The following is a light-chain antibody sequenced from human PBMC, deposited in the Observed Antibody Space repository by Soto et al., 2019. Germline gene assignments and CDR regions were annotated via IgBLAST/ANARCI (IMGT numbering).Light chain of an antibody. CDR2: DVS. J-gene: IGLJ1*01. CDR3: SSYSSRNTHV. V-gene: IGLV2-14*03. Sequence: QSALTQPASVSGSPGQSITISCTGTSSDVGGYNYVSWYQQHPGKAPKLMIYDVSNRPSGVSNRFSGSTSGNTASLTISGLQSEDEADYYCSSYSSRNTHVFGTGTKVTVL. CDR1: SSDVGGYNY.